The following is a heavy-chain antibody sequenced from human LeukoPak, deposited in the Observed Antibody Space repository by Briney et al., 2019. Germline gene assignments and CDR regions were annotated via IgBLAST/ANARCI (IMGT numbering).Heavy chain of an antibody. V-gene: IGHV1-18*01. CDR3: ARRSTFYSSGWSYFDY. J-gene: IGHJ4*02. CDR1: GYTFTSYG. Sequence: GASVKVSCKASGYTFTSYGISWVRQAPGQGLEWMGWISTYDGDTNYAQKVQGRVTMTTDTFTSTAYMELRGLRFDDTAVYYCARRSTFYSSGWSYFDYWGQGTLVTVSS. CDR2: ISTYDGDT. D-gene: IGHD6-19*01.